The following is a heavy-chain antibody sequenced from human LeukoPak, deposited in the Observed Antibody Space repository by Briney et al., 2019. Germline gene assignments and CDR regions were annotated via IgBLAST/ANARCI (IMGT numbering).Heavy chain of an antibody. Sequence: SETLSLTCTVSGGSISSYYWSWIRQPPGKGLERIGYIYYSGSTNYNPSLKSRVTISVDTSKNQFSLKLSSVTAADTAVYYCAREKEATSDYWGQGTLVTVSS. CDR3: AREKEATSDY. V-gene: IGHV4-59*01. CDR1: GGSISSYY. D-gene: IGHD5-12*01. CDR2: IYYSGST. J-gene: IGHJ4*02.